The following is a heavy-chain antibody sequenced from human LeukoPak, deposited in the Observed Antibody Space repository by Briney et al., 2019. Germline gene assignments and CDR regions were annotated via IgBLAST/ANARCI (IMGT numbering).Heavy chain of an antibody. Sequence: SVKVSCKASGGTFSSYAISWVRQAPGQGLEWMGGIIPIFGTANYAQKFQGRATITADKSTSTAYMELSSLRSEDTAVYYCARGERFAYFQHWGQGTLVTVSS. CDR2: IIPIFGTA. J-gene: IGHJ1*01. V-gene: IGHV1-69*06. D-gene: IGHD3-10*01. CDR3: ARGERFAYFQH. CDR1: GGTFSSYA.